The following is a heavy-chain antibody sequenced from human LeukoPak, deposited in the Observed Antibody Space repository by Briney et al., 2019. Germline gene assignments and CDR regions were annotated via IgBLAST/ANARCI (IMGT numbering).Heavy chain of an antibody. D-gene: IGHD2-2*01. CDR1: GFTFSSYA. CDR3: ARVSSYCSSTSCTGDY. J-gene: IGHJ4*02. V-gene: IGHV3-23*01. Sequence: PGGSLRLSCAASGFTFSSYAMSWVRQAPGKGLEWVSAISGSGGSTYYADSVKGRFTVSRDNSDNTLYLQMNSLRAEDTAVYYCARVSSYCSSTSCTGDYWGQGTLVTVSS. CDR2: ISGSGGST.